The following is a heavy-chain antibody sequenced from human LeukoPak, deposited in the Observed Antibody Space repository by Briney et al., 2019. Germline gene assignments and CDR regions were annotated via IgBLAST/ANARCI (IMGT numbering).Heavy chain of an antibody. CDR2: INHSGST. CDR1: GGSFSGYY. J-gene: IGHJ4*02. V-gene: IGHV4-34*01. D-gene: IGHD5-24*01. CDR3: ARGALEMATIYETYYFDY. Sequence: SETLSLTCAVYGGSFSGYYWSWIRQPPGKGLEWIGEINHSGSTNYNPSLKSRVTISVDTSKNQLSLKLSSVTAADTAVYYCARGALEMATIYETYYFDYWGQGTLVTVSS.